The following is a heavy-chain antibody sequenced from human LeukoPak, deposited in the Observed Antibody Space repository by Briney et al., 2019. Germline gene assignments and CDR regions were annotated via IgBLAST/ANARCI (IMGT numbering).Heavy chain of an antibody. CDR3: ARAPHGSGCDY. CDR1: GDSLSSNSAT. J-gene: IGHJ4*02. CDR2: TYYSSKWYN. Sequence: SQTLSLTCAISGDSLSSNSATWIWLRQSPSRGLEWLGRTYYSSKWYNDYGLSVRSRITVNPDASKNQFSLQLNSVTPEDTAVYYCARAPHGSGCDYWSQGTLVTVSS. V-gene: IGHV6-1*01. D-gene: IGHD6-19*01.